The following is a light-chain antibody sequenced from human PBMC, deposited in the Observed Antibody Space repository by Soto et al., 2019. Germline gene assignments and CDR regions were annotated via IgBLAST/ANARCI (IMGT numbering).Light chain of an antibody. CDR2: DAS. Sequence: EIVLTQSPATLSLSPGERATHSCRASQSVYNYLAWYQQKPGQAPRLLIYDASNRATGIPARFSGSGSGTDFTLTISSLEPEDFAVYYCQHRSNWPLTFGGGTKVDIK. CDR1: QSVYNY. CDR3: QHRSNWPLT. V-gene: IGKV3-11*01. J-gene: IGKJ4*01.